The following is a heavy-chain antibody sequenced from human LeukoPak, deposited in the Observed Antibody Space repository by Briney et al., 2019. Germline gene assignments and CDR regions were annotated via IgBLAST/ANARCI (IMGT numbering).Heavy chain of an antibody. CDR1: GGSINSGGYS. Sequence: SETLSLTCAVSGGSINSGGYSWSWIRQPPGKGLEWIGYIYHSGSTYYNPSLKSRVTISVDRSKNQFSLKLSSVTAADTAVYYCAGSYDSSGWHYFDYWGQGTLVTVSS. CDR2: IYHSGST. CDR3: AGSYDSSGWHYFDY. V-gene: IGHV4-30-2*01. D-gene: IGHD3-22*01. J-gene: IGHJ4*02.